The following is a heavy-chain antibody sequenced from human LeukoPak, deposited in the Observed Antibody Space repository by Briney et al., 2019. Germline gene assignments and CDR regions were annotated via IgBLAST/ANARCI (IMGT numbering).Heavy chain of an antibody. CDR1: GGSISSYY. CDR2: IYTSGST. D-gene: IGHD1-26*01. Sequence: SETLSLTCIVSGGSISSYYWSWIRQPAGKGLEWIGRIYTSGSTNYNPSLKSRVTISVDKSKNQFSLSLSSVTAADTAVYYCARDRGIVGANDWGKGTLVTVSS. J-gene: IGHJ4*02. V-gene: IGHV4-4*07. CDR3: ARDRGIVGAND.